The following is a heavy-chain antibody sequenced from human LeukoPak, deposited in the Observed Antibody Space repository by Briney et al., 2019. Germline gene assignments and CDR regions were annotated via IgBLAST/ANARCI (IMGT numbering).Heavy chain of an antibody. CDR1: GASISSYY. CDR3: ARAGSTSWSRGDWFDP. D-gene: IGHD6-13*01. V-gene: IGHV4-59*01. J-gene: IGHJ5*02. Sequence: SETLSLTCTVSGASISSYYWRWIRQPPGKGLEWIGYIYYTGSTNYNPSLKSRVTISVDTSKNQFSLKLSSVTAADTAVYYCARAGSTSWSRGDWFDPWGQGTLVTVSS. CDR2: IYYTGST.